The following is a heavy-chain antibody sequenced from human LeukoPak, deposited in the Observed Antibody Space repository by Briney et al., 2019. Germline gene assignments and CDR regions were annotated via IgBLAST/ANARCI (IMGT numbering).Heavy chain of an antibody. CDR3: ARPQTMGSSSPLGY. CDR2: IHYGGRA. D-gene: IGHD2-2*01. CDR1: GVSISRYY. Sequence: SETLSLTGTGSGVSISRYYWIWIRQPPGKGLEWIGDIHYGGRANYNPSLMSRVTTSLDTSKNQISLKLSSVPAADTAVYYCARPQTMGSSSPLGYWGQGTLVTVSS. V-gene: IGHV4-59*01. J-gene: IGHJ4*02.